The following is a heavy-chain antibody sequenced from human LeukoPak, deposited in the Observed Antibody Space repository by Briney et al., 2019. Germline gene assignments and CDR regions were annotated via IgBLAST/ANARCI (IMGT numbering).Heavy chain of an antibody. CDR3: ARHPRRITIFGVVLHRAFDY. V-gene: IGHV4-39*01. D-gene: IGHD3-3*01. CDR2: IYYSGST. CDR1: GGSISSSSYY. J-gene: IGHJ4*02. Sequence: IPSETLSLTCTVSGGSISSSSYYWGWIRQPPGKGLEWIGSIYYSGSTYYNPSLKSRVTISVDTSKNQFSLKLSSVTAADTAVYYCARHPRRITIFGVVLHRAFDYWGQGTLVTVSS.